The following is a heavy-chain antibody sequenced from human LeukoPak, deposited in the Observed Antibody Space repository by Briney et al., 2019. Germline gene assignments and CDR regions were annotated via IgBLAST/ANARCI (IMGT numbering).Heavy chain of an antibody. D-gene: IGHD3-10*01. J-gene: IGHJ3*02. V-gene: IGHV1-2*02. Sequence: ASVKVSCKASGYPFTGYYMHWVRQAPGQGLECMGWINPNGGGTNYAQKFQGRVTMTRDKSIRTAYMELSRLTSDDTAVYYCARNIWFGESADAFDIWGQGTMVTVSS. CDR2: INPNGGGT. CDR3: ARNIWFGESADAFDI. CDR1: GYPFTGYY.